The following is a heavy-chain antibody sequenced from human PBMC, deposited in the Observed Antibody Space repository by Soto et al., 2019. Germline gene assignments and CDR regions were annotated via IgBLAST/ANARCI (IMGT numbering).Heavy chain of an antibody. CDR3: ARDLHYYGTTGYFHQYYFDY. V-gene: IGHV4-59*01. D-gene: IGHD3-22*01. J-gene: IGHJ4*02. CDR2: INYSGST. Sequence: PSETLSLTCTVSGGSISSYYWSWIRQPPGKGLEWIGYINYSGSTNYNPSLKSRVTISVDTSKNQFSLKLSSVTAADTAVYYCARDLHYYGTTGYFHQYYFDYWGQGTLVTVSS. CDR1: GGSISSYY.